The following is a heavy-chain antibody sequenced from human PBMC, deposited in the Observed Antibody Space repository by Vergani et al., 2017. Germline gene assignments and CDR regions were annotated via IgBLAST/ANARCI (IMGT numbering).Heavy chain of an antibody. CDR1: GFSFSSYG. J-gene: IGHJ4*02. CDR2: IWYDGSKT. CDR3: AKHFRGWGIDY. Sequence: QVQLVESGGGVVQPGRSLRLSCAASGFSFSSYGMHWVRQAPGKGLEWVAAIWYDGSKTYYADSVKGRFTLSRDFSKNTLYLQMNSLRTDDTATYYCAKHFRGWGIDYWGQGTQVIVSS. D-gene: IGHD3-16*01. V-gene: IGHV3-33*03.